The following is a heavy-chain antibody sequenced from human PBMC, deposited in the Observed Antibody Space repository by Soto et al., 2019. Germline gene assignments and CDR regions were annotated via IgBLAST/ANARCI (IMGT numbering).Heavy chain of an antibody. J-gene: IGHJ4*02. CDR3: ARASSSSSAADY. CDR1: GESISSGGYY. D-gene: IGHD6-6*01. V-gene: IGHV4-31*03. CDR2: IYDTESA. Sequence: TLSLTCSVSGESISSGGYYWSWIRHLPGKGLEWIGYIYDTESAYYNPSLKSRVSISMDTSENHFAMRLTSVTAADSAVYYCARASSSSSAADYWGQGLQVTVSS.